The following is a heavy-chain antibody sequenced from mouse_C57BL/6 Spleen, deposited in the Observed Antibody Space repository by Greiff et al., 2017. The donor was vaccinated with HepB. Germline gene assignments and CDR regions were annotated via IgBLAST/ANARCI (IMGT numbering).Heavy chain of an antibody. CDR3: ARGRAMDY. V-gene: IGHV1-82*01. CDR1: GYAFSSSW. Sequence: QVQLQQSGPELVKPGASVKISCKASGYAFSSSWMNWVNQRPGKGLEWIGRIYPGDGDTNYNGKFKGKATLTADKSSSTAYMQLSSLTSEDSAVYFCARGRAMDYWGQGTSVTVSS. CDR2: IYPGDGDT. J-gene: IGHJ4*01.